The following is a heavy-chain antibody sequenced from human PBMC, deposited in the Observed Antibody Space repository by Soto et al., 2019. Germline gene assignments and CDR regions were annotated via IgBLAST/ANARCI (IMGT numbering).Heavy chain of an antibody. J-gene: IGHJ4*02. V-gene: IGHV4-4*07. CDR3: SRMGSGWYERSSYYFDY. CDR2: IFTSGST. Sequence: PSDTLSPTGTVSGTSISSYYWSWILQPAGKGLEWIGRIFTSGSTDYRHTLKSQVPMSVDTSKNQFSLKLSSVSAADTAVYYCSRMGSGWYERSSYYFDYWGQGTLVTVSS. CDR1: GTSISSYY. D-gene: IGHD6-19*01.